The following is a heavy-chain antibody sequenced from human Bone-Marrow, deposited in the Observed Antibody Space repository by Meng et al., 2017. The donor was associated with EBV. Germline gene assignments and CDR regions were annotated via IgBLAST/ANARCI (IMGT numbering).Heavy chain of an antibody. CDR2: INHSGST. Sequence: QVQLQQWGAGLLKLSETLSLTCAVYGGSFSGYYWSWIRQPPGKGLEWIGEINHSGSTNYSPSLKSRVTISVDTSKNQFSLKLSSVTAADTAVYYCARSAKGYFGLWGRGTLVTVSS. CDR3: ARSAKGYFGL. V-gene: IGHV4-34*01. CDR1: GGSFSGYY. J-gene: IGHJ2*01.